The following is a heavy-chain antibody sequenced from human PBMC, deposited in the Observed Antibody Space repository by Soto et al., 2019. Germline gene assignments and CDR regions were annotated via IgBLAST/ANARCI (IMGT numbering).Heavy chain of an antibody. V-gene: IGHV3-30*18. CDR3: GKDRVSGRGGGMDV. Sequence: QVQLVESGGGVVQPGRSLRLSCAASGFTFSSYGMHWVRQAPGKGLEWVAVISYDGSNKYYADSVKGRFTISRDNSKNTLYLQMNSLGAEDTAVYYCGKDRVSGRGGGMDVWGQGTTVTVSS. CDR1: GFTFSSYG. J-gene: IGHJ6*02. CDR2: ISYDGSNK. D-gene: IGHD6-19*01.